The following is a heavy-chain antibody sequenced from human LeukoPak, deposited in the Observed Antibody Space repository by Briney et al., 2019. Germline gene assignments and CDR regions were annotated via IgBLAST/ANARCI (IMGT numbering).Heavy chain of an antibody. J-gene: IGHJ4*02. Sequence: PSQTLSLTCTVSGGSISSGSYYWSWIRQPAGKGLEWIGRIYTSGSTNYNPSLKSRVTISVDTSKNQFPLKLSSVTAADTAVYYCASEIAAAGTSGDYWGQGTLVTVSS. V-gene: IGHV4-61*02. CDR2: IYTSGST. CDR3: ASEIAAAGTSGDY. CDR1: GGSISSGSYY. D-gene: IGHD6-13*01.